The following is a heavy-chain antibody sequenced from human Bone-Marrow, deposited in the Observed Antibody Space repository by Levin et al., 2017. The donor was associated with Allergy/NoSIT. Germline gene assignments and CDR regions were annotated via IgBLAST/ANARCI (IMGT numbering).Heavy chain of an antibody. CDR2: TYYRSNWYT. V-gene: IGHV6-1*01. CDR3: TRGQWSTFNI. CDR1: GDSVSSNGVA. Sequence: SQTLSLTCAISGDSVSSNGVAWNWIRQSPSRGLEFLGRTYYRSNWYTDHAVSVKGRITITMDTSKNQFSLNLNSVTPGDTAVYYCTRGQWSTFNIWGQGTMVTVS. J-gene: IGHJ3*02. D-gene: IGHD2-15*01.